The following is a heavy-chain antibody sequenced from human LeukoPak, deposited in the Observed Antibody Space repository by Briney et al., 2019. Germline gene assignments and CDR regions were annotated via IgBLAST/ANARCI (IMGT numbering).Heavy chain of an antibody. D-gene: IGHD6-6*01. V-gene: IGHV4-31*03. CDR3: ASKTPSSIITLNAFDI. CDR1: GGSISSGGYY. CDR2: IYYSGST. J-gene: IGHJ3*02. Sequence: PSETLSLTCTVSGGSISSGGYYWSWIRQHPGKGLEWIGYIYYSGSTYYNPSLKSRVTISVDTSKNQFSLKLSSVTAADTAVYYCASKTPSSIITLNAFDIWGQGTMVTVSS.